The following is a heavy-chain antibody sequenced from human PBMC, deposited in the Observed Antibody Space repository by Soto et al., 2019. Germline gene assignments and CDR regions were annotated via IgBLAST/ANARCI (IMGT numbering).Heavy chain of an antibody. Sequence: QVQLEQSEIEVKKPGSSVKVPCKVSGGAISWVRQAPGQGFEWLAGIVPTYRTVKYGQKFPDRLTITADYMSLTRLRPGDTAVYYCVSSRSVPRDMYFGSWSSLGDWGQGTLV. D-gene: IGHD3-10*01. CDR3: VSSRSVPRDMYFGSWSSLGD. CDR1: GGA. V-gene: IGHV1-69*01. J-gene: IGHJ4*02. CDR2: IVPTYRTV.